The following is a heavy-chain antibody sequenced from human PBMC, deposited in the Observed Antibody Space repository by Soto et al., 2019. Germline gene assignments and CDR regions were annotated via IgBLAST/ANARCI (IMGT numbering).Heavy chain of an antibody. CDR1: GGSISSSSYY. D-gene: IGHD3-3*01. V-gene: IGHV4-39*01. CDR2: IYYSGST. J-gene: IGHJ4*02. Sequence: PSETLSLTCTVSGGSISSSSYYWGWIRQPPGKGLEWVGSIYYSGSTYYNPSLKSRVTISVDTSKNQFSLKLSSVTAADTAVYYCASVTAYYDFWSGPYYFDYWGQGTLVTVSS. CDR3: ASVTAYYDFWSGPYYFDY.